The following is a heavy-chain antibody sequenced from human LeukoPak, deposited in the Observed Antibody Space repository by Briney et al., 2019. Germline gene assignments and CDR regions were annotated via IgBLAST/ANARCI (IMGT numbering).Heavy chain of an antibody. Sequence: PGRSLRLSCAASGFTFSSYEMNWVRQAPGKGLEWVSYISSSGSTIYYADSVKGRFTISRDNAKNSLYLQMNSLRAEDTAVYYCARDTYYYDSSGYHIMDYWGQGTLVTVSS. J-gene: IGHJ4*02. CDR3: ARDTYYYDSSGYHIMDY. D-gene: IGHD3-22*01. CDR1: GFTFSSYE. CDR2: ISSSGSTI. V-gene: IGHV3-48*03.